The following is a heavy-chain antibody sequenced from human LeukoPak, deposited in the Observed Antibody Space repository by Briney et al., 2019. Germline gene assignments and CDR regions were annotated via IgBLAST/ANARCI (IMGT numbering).Heavy chain of an antibody. D-gene: IGHD3-9*01. CDR3: ARDYTGYFP. Sequence: GGSLRLSCAASGFTFSSSAMSWVRQAPGKGLEWVANIKTDGSEKYYEDSVKGRFTISRDNAKNSLYLQMNSLRAEDTAVYYCARDYTGYFPWGQGTLVIVSS. CDR1: GFTFSSSA. J-gene: IGHJ5*02. V-gene: IGHV3-7*03. CDR2: IKTDGSEK.